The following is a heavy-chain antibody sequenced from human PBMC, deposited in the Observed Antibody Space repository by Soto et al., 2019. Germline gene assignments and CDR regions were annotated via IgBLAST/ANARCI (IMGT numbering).Heavy chain of an antibody. CDR1: GGTFSSYT. J-gene: IGHJ4*02. Sequence: QVQLVQSGAEVTKPGSSVKVSCKASGGTFSSYTISWVRQAPGQGLEWMGRIIPILGIANYAQKFQGRVTITADKSTSTADMELSSLRSEDTAVYYCAREEGSSGWYRSFDYWGQGTLVTVSS. D-gene: IGHD6-19*01. CDR2: IIPILGIA. CDR3: AREEGSSGWYRSFDY. V-gene: IGHV1-69*02.